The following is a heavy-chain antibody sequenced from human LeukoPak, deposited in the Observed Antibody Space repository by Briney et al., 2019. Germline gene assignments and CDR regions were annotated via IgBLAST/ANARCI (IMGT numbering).Heavy chain of an antibody. V-gene: IGHV3-21*01. J-gene: IGHJ6*04. CDR3: ARGYDILTGYTYYYGMDV. CDR1: GFTFSSYS. Sequence: GGSLRLSCAASGFTFSSYSMNWVRQAPGKGLEWVSSISSSSSYIYYADSVKGRFTISRDNAKNSLYLQMNSLRAEDTAVYYCARGYDILTGYTYYYGMDVWGKGTTVTVSS. CDR2: ISSSSSYI. D-gene: IGHD3-9*01.